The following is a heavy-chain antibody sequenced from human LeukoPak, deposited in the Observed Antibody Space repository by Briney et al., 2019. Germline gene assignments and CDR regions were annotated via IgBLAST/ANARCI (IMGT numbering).Heavy chain of an antibody. D-gene: IGHD6-13*01. V-gene: IGHV3-33*01. CDR1: GFTFSSYG. CDR3: ATRRADIVAAGIDY. Sequence: GGSLRLSCAASGFTFSSYGMHWVRQAPGKGLEWVAVIWYDGTNKFHADSVKGRFTISRDNSKNTVYLQMNSLRAEDTAVYYCATRRADIVAAGIDYWGQGTLVTVSS. CDR2: IWYDGTNK. J-gene: IGHJ4*02.